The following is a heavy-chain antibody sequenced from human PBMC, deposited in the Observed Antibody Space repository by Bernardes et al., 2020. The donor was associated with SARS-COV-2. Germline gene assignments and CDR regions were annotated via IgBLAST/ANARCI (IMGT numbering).Heavy chain of an antibody. D-gene: IGHD2-2*01. Sequence: GGSLRLSCAASGFTFSSYWMHWVRQAPGKGLVWVSRINSDGSSTSYADSVKGRFIISRDNAKNTLYLQMNSLRAEDTAVYYCAVLGIVVVPAKNNWFDPWGQGTLVTVSS. CDR1: GFTFSSYW. CDR3: AVLGIVVVPAKNNWFDP. V-gene: IGHV3-74*01. J-gene: IGHJ5*02. CDR2: INSDGSST.